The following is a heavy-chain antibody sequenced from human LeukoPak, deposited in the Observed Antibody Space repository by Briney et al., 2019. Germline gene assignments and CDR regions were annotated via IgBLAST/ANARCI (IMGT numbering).Heavy chain of an antibody. CDR1: GFTFSGSA. D-gene: IGHD2-21*02. V-gene: IGHV3-73*01. J-gene: IGHJ4*02. CDR2: IRSKANNYAT. CDR3: TRPNCGGDCYSFDY. Sequence: PGGSLRLSCAASGFTFSGSALHWVRQASGKGLEWVGRIRSKANNYATTYTASVKGRFIISRDDSKNTAYLQMNSLKTEDTAVYFCTRPNCGGDCYSFDYWGQGTLVTVSS.